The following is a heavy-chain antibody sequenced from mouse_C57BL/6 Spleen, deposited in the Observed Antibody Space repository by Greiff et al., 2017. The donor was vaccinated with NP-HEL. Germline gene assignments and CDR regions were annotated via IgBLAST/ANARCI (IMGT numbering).Heavy chain of an antibody. CDR3: ARGGDDYDGTRSMDY. V-gene: IGHV1-42*01. CDR2: INPSTGGT. D-gene: IGHD2-4*01. CDR1: GYSFTGYY. Sequence: EVQLQQSGPELVKPGASVKISCKASGYSFTGYYMNWVKQSPEKSLEWIGEINPSTGGTTYNQKFKAKATLTVDKSSSTAYMQLKSLTSEDSAVYYCARGGDDYDGTRSMDYWGQGTSVTVSS. J-gene: IGHJ4*01.